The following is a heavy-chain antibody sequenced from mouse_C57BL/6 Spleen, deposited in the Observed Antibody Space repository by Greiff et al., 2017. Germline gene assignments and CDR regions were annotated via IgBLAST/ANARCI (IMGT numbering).Heavy chain of an antibody. V-gene: IGHV5-6*02. CDR3: ARQGLVDYGSSYYFDY. D-gene: IGHD1-1*01. Sequence: DVMLVESGGDLVKPGGSLKLSCAASGFTFSSYGMSWVRQTPDKRLEWVATISSGGSYTYYPDSVKGRFTISRDNAKNTLYLQMSSLKSEDTAMYYCARQGLVDYGSSYYFDYWGQGTTLTVSS. CDR1: GFTFSSYG. CDR2: ISSGGSYT. J-gene: IGHJ2*01.